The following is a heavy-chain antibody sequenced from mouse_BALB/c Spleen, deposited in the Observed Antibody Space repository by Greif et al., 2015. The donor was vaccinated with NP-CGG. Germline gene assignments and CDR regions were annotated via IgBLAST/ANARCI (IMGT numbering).Heavy chain of an antibody. D-gene: IGHD2-2*01. CDR2: IDPFNGGT. J-gene: IGHJ2*01. Sequence: EVQLQQSGPELMKPGASVKISCKASGYSFTSYYMHWVKQSHGKSLEWIGYIDPFNGGTSYNQKFKGKATLTVDKSSSTAYMHLSSLTSEDSAVYYCARSGDGYANFDYWGQGTTLTVSS. CDR3: ARSGDGYANFDY. V-gene: IGHV1-28*01. CDR1: GYSFTSYY.